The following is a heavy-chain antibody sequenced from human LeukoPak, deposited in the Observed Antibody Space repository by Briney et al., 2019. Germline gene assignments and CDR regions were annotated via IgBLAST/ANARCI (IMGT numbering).Heavy chain of an antibody. D-gene: IGHD4-17*01. V-gene: IGHV4-61*02. J-gene: IGHJ4*02. Sequence: SETLSLTCTVSGGSISSGSYYWSWIRQPAGKGLEWIGRIYTSGSTNYNPSPKSRVTISVDTSKNQFSLKLSSVTAADTAVYYCARVPGYGDFGFDYWGQGTLVTVSS. CDR2: IYTSGST. CDR3: ARVPGYGDFGFDY. CDR1: GGSISSGSYY.